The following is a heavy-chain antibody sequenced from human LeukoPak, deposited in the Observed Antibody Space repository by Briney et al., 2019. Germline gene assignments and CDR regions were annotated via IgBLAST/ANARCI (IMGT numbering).Heavy chain of an antibody. Sequence: ASVKVSCKASGYTFTSYYMHWVRQAPGQGLEWMGIINPSGGSTSSAQKFQGRVTMTRDTSTSTVYMELSSLRSEDTAVYYCARSRIEYYYDSSGYYPYYYYYYMDVWGKGTTVTVSS. D-gene: IGHD3-22*01. CDR3: ARSRIEYYYDSSGYYPYYYYYYMDV. V-gene: IGHV1-46*03. CDR2: INPSGGST. CDR1: GYTFTSYY. J-gene: IGHJ6*03.